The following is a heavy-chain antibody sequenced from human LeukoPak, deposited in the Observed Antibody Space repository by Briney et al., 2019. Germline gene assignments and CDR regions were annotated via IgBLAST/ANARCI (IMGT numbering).Heavy chain of an antibody. J-gene: IGHJ6*02. D-gene: IGHD6-13*01. Sequence: GASVKVSCKASGYTFTSYDINWVRQATGQGLEWMGWMNPNSGNTGYAQKFQGRVTMTMNTSISTDYMELSSLRSEDTAVYYCARAPPYSSSWDYYYYYGMDVWGQGTTVTVSS. CDR3: ARAPPYSSSWDYYYYYGMDV. V-gene: IGHV1-8*01. CDR1: GYTFTSYD. CDR2: MNPNSGNT.